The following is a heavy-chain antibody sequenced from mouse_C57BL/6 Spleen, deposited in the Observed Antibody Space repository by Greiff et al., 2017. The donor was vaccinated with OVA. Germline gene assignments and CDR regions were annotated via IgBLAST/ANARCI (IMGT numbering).Heavy chain of an antibody. CDR2: IDPANGNT. CDR3: ARNYYGSSCGCAMDY. J-gene: IGHJ4*01. CDR1: GFNIKNTY. D-gene: IGHD1-1*01. V-gene: IGHV14-3*01. Sequence: EVQLQESVAELVRPGASVKLSCTASGFNIKNTYMHWVKQRPEQGLEWIGRIDPANGNTKYATKFQGKATITADTSSNTAYLQLSSLTSEDTAIYYCARNYYGSSCGCAMDYWGQGTSVTVSS.